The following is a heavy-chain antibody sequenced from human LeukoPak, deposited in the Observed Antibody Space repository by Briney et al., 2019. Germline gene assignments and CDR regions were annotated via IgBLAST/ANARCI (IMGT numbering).Heavy chain of an antibody. D-gene: IGHD5-12*01. CDR1: GFTFSNYA. J-gene: IGHJ6*02. V-gene: IGHV3-53*01. CDR3: ARDRSVYIERYYGMDV. CDR2: IYSGGST. Sequence: GGSLRLSCVASGFTFSNYAMSWVRQAPGKGLEWVSVIYSGGSTYYADSVKGRFTISRVNSKNTLYLQMNSLRAEDTAVYYCARDRSVYIERYYGMDVWGQGTTVTVSS.